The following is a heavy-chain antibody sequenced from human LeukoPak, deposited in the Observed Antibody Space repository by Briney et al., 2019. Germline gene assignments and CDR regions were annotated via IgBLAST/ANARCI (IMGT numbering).Heavy chain of an antibody. J-gene: IGHJ6*03. D-gene: IGHD2-2*03. V-gene: IGHV1-18*01. Sequence: ASVKVSCKASGYTFTSYGISWVRQAPGQGLEWMGWISAYNGNTNYAQKLQGRVTMTTDTSTSTAYMELRSLRSDNTAVYYCASGHCSSTSCYLYYYMDVWGKGTTVTVSS. CDR1: GYTFTSYG. CDR3: ASGHCSSTSCYLYYYMDV. CDR2: ISAYNGNT.